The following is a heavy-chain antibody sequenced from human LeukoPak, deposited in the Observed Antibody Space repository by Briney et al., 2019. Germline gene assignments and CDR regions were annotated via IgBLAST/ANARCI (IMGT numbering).Heavy chain of an antibody. D-gene: IGHD1-1*01. CDR3: ARAPNWRFDH. CDR2: IYSDGTT. CDR1: GFSVSSIY. J-gene: IGHJ4*02. Sequence: PTGGSLRLSCAASGFSVSSIYMNWVRKAPGKGLEWVSVIYSDGTTYYADSVKGRFTISRDDSKNTLYLHTNSLRAEDTAVYYCARAPNWRFDHWGQGTLVTVSS. V-gene: IGHV3-53*01.